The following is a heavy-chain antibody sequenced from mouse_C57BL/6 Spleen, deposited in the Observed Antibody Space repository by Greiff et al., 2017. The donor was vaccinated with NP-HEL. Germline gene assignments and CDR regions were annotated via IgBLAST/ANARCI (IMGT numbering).Heavy chain of an antibody. CDR3: ARLTVVATRFDY. CDR2: IYPGDGDT. D-gene: IGHD1-1*01. V-gene: IGHV1-82*01. J-gene: IGHJ2*01. Sequence: VQLQQSGPELVKPGASVKISCKASGYAFSSSWMNWVKPRPGKGLEWIGRIYPGDGDTNYNWKFKGKATLTADKSSSTAYMQLSSLTSEDSAVYFCARLTVVATRFDYWGQGTTLTVSS. CDR1: GYAFSSSW.